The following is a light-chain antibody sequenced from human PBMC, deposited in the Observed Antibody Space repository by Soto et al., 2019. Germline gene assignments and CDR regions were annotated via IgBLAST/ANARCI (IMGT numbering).Light chain of an antibody. CDR2: DVS. V-gene: IGLV2-14*03. CDR3: SSYTTSSTLV. CDR1: SSDVGAYNH. J-gene: IGLJ1*01. Sequence: QSALTQPASGSGSPGQSITVSCTGTSSDVGAYNHVSWYQHHPGKGPKLIIYDVSNRPSGVSHRFSGSKSGNTASLTISGLQAEDEADYYCSSYTTSSTLVFGTGTKVTVL.